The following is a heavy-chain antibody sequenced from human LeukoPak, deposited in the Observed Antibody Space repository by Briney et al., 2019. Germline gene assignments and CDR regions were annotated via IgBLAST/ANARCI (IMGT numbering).Heavy chain of an antibody. CDR2: INPNSGNT. V-gene: IGHV1-8*01. D-gene: IGHD1-14*01. Sequence: ASVKVSCKPSGYTFTTYDINCVRQATGQGLEWIGWINPNSGNTDRAQKFQGRVTMTTNTSIGTVYMELSSLRSEDTAVYFCARNRETDAFDVWGQGTMVTVSS. CDR3: ARNRETDAFDV. J-gene: IGHJ3*01. CDR1: GYTFTTYD.